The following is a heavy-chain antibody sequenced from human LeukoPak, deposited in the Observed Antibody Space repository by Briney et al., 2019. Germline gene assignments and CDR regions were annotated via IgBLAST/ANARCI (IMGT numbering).Heavy chain of an antibody. V-gene: IGHV1-2*02. CDR1: GYTFTCYY. CDR2: INPNSGGT. Sequence: GASVKVSCKASGYTFTCYYMHWVRQAPGQGLEWMGWINPNSGGTNYAQKFQGRVTMTRDTSISTAYMELSKLRSDDTAVYYCARMGFLLGIAAAGTSQSDYWGQGTLVTVSS. D-gene: IGHD6-13*01. J-gene: IGHJ4*02. CDR3: ARMGFLLGIAAAGTSQSDY.